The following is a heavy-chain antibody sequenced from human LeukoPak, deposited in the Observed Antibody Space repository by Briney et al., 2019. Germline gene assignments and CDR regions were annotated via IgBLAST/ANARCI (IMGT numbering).Heavy chain of an antibody. D-gene: IGHD3-3*01. V-gene: IGHV4-59*01. J-gene: IGHJ4*02. Sequence: PSETLSLTCTVSGGSISSYYWSWIRQPPGKGLEWIGYIYYSGSTNYNPSLKSRVTISVDTSKNQFSLKLSSVTAADTAVYYCARGWGYYDFWSGYYGFDYWGQRTLVTVSS. CDR3: ARGWGYYDFWSGYYGFDY. CDR1: GGSISSYY. CDR2: IYYSGST.